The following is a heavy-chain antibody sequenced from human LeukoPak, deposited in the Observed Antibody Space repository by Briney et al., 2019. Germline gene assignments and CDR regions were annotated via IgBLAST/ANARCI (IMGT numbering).Heavy chain of an antibody. D-gene: IGHD3-16*01. CDR3: ATSGGTLGPTNYFAY. V-gene: IGHV4-59*12. Sequence: SETLSLTCTVSGGSIRSYYWSWIRQPPGKGLEWIGYIYYSGSTNYNPSLKSRVSISVDTSKNQFSLKLSSVTAADTAVYYCATSGGTLGPTNYFAYWGQGTLVTVSS. CDR2: IYYSGST. J-gene: IGHJ4*02. CDR1: GGSIRSYY.